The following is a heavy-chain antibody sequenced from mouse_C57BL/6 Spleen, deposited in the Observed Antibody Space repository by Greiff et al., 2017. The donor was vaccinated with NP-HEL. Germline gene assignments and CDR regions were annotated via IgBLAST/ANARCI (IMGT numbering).Heavy chain of an antibody. CDR1: GFTFSSYT. V-gene: IGHV5-9*01. Sequence: EVQVVESGGGLVKPGGSLKLSCAASGFTFSSYTMSWVRQTPEKRLEWVATISGGGGNTYYPDSVKGRFTISRDNAKNTLYLQVSSLRSEDTALYYCARQTGRSFDYWGQGTTLTVSS. D-gene: IGHD1-1*01. CDR2: ISGGGGNT. J-gene: IGHJ2*01. CDR3: ARQTGRSFDY.